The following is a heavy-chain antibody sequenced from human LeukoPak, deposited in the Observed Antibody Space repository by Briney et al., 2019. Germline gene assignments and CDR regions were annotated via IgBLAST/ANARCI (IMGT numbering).Heavy chain of an antibody. CDR2: IFPGDSGT. CDR1: GYGFTTYW. D-gene: IGHD2-2*01. Sequence: GESLKISCNGSGYGFTTYWIAWVRQMPGKGLEWMGIIFPGDSGTRYSPSFQGQVTISADKSITTAYLQWSSLKASDTAIYYCARAYCSSTSCYGKADYWGQGTLVTVSS. CDR3: ARAYCSSTSCYGKADY. J-gene: IGHJ4*02. V-gene: IGHV5-51*01.